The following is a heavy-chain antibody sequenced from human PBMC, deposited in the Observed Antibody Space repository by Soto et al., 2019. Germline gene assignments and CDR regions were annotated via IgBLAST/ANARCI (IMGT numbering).Heavy chain of an antibody. V-gene: IGHV4-39*01. CDR2: VDYSGST. J-gene: IGHJ6*03. D-gene: IGHD4-17*01. Sequence: QLQLQESGPGLVKPSETLSLTCTVSVHINGHYGVWIRQPPGKGLEWIGSVDYSGSTYYNAPLRGRATVSIDTAISQASLRPTSVTAADTAVYYCARATSYDGDSVTNYDMDIWGKGTSVTVSS. CDR1: VHINGHY. CDR3: ARATSYDGDSVTNYDMDI.